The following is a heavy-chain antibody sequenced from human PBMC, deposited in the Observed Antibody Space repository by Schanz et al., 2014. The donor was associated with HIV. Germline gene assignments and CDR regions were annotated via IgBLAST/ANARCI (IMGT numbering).Heavy chain of an antibody. J-gene: IGHJ4*02. Sequence: QVHLQESGPGLVKPSQTLSLSCTVSGGSISNGDYYWSWIRQPPGKGLEWIGYIFYSGSTNYKSSHKSRWNITLDTTREHFSRKLGCVTAADTAVYYCARTNYYDTSILDSWGQGTLVTVSS. D-gene: IGHD3-22*01. CDR2: IFYSGST. V-gene: IGHV4-30-4*01. CDR1: GGSISNGDYY. CDR3: ARTNYYDTSILDS.